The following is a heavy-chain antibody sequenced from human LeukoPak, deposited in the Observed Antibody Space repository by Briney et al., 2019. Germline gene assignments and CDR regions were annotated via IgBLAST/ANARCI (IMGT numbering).Heavy chain of an antibody. V-gene: IGHV4-34*01. CDR3: ARFTGTTETVDY. J-gene: IGHJ4*02. CDR1: GGSFSGYY. D-gene: IGHD4-17*01. CDR2: INHSGST. Sequence: PSETLSLTCAVYGGSFSGYYWSWIRQPPGKGLEWIGEINHSGSTNYNPSLKSRVTISVDTSENQFSLKLSSVTAADTAVYYCARFTGTTETVDYWGQETLVTVSS.